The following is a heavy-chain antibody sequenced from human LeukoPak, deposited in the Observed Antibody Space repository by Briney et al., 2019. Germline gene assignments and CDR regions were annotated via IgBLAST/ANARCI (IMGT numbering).Heavy chain of an antibody. J-gene: IGHJ4*02. CDR2: INPNSGGT. CDR1: GYTFTGYY. CDR3: AGLWFGDNFDY. D-gene: IGHD3-10*01. V-gene: IGHV1-2*02. Sequence: ASVKVSCKASGYTFTGYYMHWVRQAPGQGLEWMGWINPNSGGTNYAQKFQDRVTMTRDTSITTAYMDMSRLRSDDTAVYYCAGLWFGDNFDYWGQGTLVTVSS.